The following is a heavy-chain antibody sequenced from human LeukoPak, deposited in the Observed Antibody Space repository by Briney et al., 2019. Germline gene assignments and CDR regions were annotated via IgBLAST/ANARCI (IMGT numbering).Heavy chain of an antibody. J-gene: IGHJ4*02. CDR2: ISGGSGST. V-gene: IGHV3-23*01. CDR3: AKHRFESGGYHSTD. Sequence: GSLRLSCAASGFTFSSYATSWVRQAPGKGLAWVSTISGGSGSTYCADSVKGRFTISRDNSKNTLYLQMNSLRDEDTAVYYCAKHRFESGGYHSTDWGQGTLVTVSS. D-gene: IGHD3-22*01. CDR1: GFTFSSYA.